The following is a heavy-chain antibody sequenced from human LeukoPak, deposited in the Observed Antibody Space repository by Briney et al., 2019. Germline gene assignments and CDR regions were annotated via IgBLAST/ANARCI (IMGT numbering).Heavy chain of an antibody. CDR3: ARDRRITYYYDSSGYSHFDY. D-gene: IGHD3-22*01. V-gene: IGHV3-21*01. Sequence: GGSLRLSCAASGFTFSSYSMNWVRQAPGKGLEWVSSISSSSSYIYYAGSVKGRFTISRDNAKNSLYLQMNSLRAEDTAVYYCARDRRITYYYDSSGYSHFDYWGQGTLVTVSS. CDR1: GFTFSSYS. J-gene: IGHJ4*02. CDR2: ISSSSSYI.